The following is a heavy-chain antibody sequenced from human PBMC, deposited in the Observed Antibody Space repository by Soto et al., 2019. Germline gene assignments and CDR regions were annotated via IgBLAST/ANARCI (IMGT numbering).Heavy chain of an antibody. CDR1: GFTFSNYA. V-gene: IGHV3-64D*06. CDR3: VKEAATITIFGVVSTSEDV. J-gene: IGHJ6*04. CDR2: ISSNGGST. Sequence: PGGSLRLSCSASGFTFSNYAMHWVRQAPGKGLEYVSAISSNGGSTYYADSVKGRFTISRDNSKNTLYLQMSSLRPEDTAVYYCVKEAATITIFGVVSTSEDVWGKGTTVPVSS. D-gene: IGHD3-3*01.